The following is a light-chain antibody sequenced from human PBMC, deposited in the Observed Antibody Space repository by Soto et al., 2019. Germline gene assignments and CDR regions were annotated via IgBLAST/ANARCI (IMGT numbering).Light chain of an antibody. V-gene: IGKV3-11*01. CDR3: QQRSNWPPIT. CDR1: QSVGSY. Sequence: EIVLPQSPATLSLSPGERATLSCRASQSVGSYLAWYQQKPGQPPRLLIYDASNRATGIPARFSGSGSGTDFTLTISSLEPEDFAVYYCQQRSNWPPITFGQGTRLEIK. J-gene: IGKJ5*01. CDR2: DAS.